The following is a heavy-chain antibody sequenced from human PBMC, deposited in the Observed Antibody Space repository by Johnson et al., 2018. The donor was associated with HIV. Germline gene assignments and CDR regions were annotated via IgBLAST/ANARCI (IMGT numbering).Heavy chain of an antibody. CDR1: GYIFRNHA. J-gene: IGHJ3*02. V-gene: IGHV3-30-3*01. Sequence: QVQLVESGGGVVQPGRSLRLSCAASGYIFRNHAMHWVRQAPGKGLEWVAVISSDASSKFYAESVRGRFTISRDNSKNTLYLQMNSLRVEDTALYYCARDRARWSSGWYNDAFDIWGQGTVVTVSS. CDR3: ARDRARWSSGWYNDAFDI. CDR2: ISSDASSK. D-gene: IGHD6-19*01.